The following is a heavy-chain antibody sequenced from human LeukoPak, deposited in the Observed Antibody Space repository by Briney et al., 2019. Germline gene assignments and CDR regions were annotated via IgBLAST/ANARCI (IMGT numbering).Heavy chain of an antibody. Sequence: GGSLRLSWAASGFTFEDHGGTWARQVPGKGLEWVAGINWDGCSTGCADFVKARFTITRDNAKNPLFLHMNSLRVEDTALYFGAMGDSSGWYFEYWGQGALVTVSS. CDR1: GFTFEDHG. J-gene: IGHJ4*02. V-gene: IGHV3-20*04. D-gene: IGHD6-19*01. CDR2: INWDGCST. CDR3: AMGDSSGWYFEY.